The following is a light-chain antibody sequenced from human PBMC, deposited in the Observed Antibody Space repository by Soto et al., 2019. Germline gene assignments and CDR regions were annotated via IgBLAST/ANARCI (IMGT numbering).Light chain of an antibody. CDR3: QQYGSPPHT. J-gene: IGKJ2*01. CDR1: QSVYNSY. CDR2: AAS. Sequence: EIVLTQSPGTLSLSPGERATLSCRASQSVYNSYLAWYQQKPGQTPRLLINAASNRATGVPDRFRGSGSGTDFTLTISRLEPEDFAVYYCQQYGSPPHTFGQGTKVEI. V-gene: IGKV3-20*01.